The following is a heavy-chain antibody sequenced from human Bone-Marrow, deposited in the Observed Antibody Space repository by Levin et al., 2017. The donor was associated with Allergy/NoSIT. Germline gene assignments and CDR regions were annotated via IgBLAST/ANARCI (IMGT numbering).Heavy chain of an antibody. CDR3: TRSAARLR. CDR1: GFTFGDYA. Sequence: LSLTCVTSGFTFGDYAMSWVRQAPGKGLEWVGFIRSKPNGGTTEYAASVKGRITISRDDSKNITYLQLNSLKSEDTAVYYCTRSAARLRWGQGTLVTVSS. V-gene: IGHV3-49*04. D-gene: IGHD6-6*01. CDR2: IRSKPNGGTT. J-gene: IGHJ4*02.